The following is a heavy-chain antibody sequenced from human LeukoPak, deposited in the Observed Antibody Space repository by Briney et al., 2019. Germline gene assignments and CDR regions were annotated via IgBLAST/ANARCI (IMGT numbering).Heavy chain of an antibody. Sequence: ASVKVSCKASGYTFTNNDINWVRQATGQGIEWMGWVSPDSGDTGYAPNFRGRVTMTTDTSINTAYMELTSLTSEDTAMYYCTRGRAAGDWGQGTLVTVSS. CDR2: VSPDSGDT. CDR1: GYTFTNND. D-gene: IGHD6-19*01. J-gene: IGHJ4*02. CDR3: TRGRAAGD. V-gene: IGHV1-8*01.